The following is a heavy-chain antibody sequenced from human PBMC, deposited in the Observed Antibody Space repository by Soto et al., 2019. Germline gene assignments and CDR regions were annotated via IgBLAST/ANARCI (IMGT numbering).Heavy chain of an antibody. CDR2: INHSGST. J-gene: IGHJ4*02. Sequence: LSETLSLTCAVYGGSFSGYYWSWIRQPPGKGLEWIGEINHSGSTNYNPSLKSRVTISVDTSKNQFSLKLSSVTAADTAVYYCARVEVAYCGGDCYSSFDYWGQGTPVTVSS. CDR3: ARVEVAYCGGDCYSSFDY. V-gene: IGHV4-34*01. CDR1: GGSFSGYY. D-gene: IGHD2-21*02.